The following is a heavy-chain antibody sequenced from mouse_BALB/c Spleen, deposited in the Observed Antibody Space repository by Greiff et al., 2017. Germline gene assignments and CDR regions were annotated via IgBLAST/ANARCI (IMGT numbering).Heavy chain of an antibody. Sequence: EVQLVESGGGLVQPGGSLKLSCAASGFDFSRYWMSWVRQAPGKGLEWIGEINPDSSTINYTPSLKDKFIISRDNAKNTLYLQMSKVRSEDTALYYCARPHYYGSKWFAYWGQGTLVTVSA. CDR2: INPDSSTI. CDR1: GFDFSRYW. D-gene: IGHD1-1*01. J-gene: IGHJ3*01. CDR3: ARPHYYGSKWFAY. V-gene: IGHV4-1*02.